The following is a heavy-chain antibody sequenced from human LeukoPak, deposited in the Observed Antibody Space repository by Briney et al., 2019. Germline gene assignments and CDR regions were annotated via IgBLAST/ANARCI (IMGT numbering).Heavy chain of an antibody. CDR2: INNDGTAT. Sequence: GGSLRLSCAASGFTYNYFWMHWVRQVPGKGPVWVSGINNDGTATYYADSVKGRFTISRDNAKNTVYLQMNGLRAEDTSVYFCATVSEYWGQGTLVTVST. CDR3: ATVSEY. CDR1: GFTYNYFW. V-gene: IGHV3-74*01. J-gene: IGHJ4*02.